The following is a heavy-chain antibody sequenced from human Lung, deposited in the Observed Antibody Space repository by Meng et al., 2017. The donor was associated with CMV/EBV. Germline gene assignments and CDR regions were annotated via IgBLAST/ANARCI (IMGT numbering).Heavy chain of an antibody. D-gene: IGHD3-3*01. CDR3: AKAVFGVVIDY. Sequence: GGSXRLXCAASGFTLKYYGMHWVRQAPGKGLEWVAFIHFDGSNEHYADSVTGRFTISGDNPKNMLYLEMNSLRVEDTAVYYCAKAVFGVVIDYWGQGTLVTVSS. CDR2: IHFDGSNE. V-gene: IGHV3-30*02. CDR1: GFTLKYYG. J-gene: IGHJ4*02.